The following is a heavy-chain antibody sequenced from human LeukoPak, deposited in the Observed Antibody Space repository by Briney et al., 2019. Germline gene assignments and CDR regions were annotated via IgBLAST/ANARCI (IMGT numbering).Heavy chain of an antibody. V-gene: IGHV4-39*07. J-gene: IGHJ4*02. Sequence: PSETLSLTCTVSGGSISSSSYFWGWIRQSPGKGLEWIGSIYSSGTTYYNPSLKSRVTISVDTSKNQFSLRLSSVTAADTAVFYCARGGSHYYFDYWGQGTLVTVSS. CDR1: GGSISSSSYF. CDR3: ARGGSHYYFDY. CDR2: IYSSGTT. D-gene: IGHD3-10*01.